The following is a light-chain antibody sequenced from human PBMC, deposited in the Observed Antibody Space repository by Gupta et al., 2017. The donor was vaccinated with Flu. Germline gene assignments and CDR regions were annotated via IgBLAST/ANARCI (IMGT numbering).Light chain of an antibody. V-gene: IGLV3-19*01. CDR2: AKN. CDR1: SLRNSY. J-gene: IGLJ2*01. Sequence: SSELSQDTPVSAALGQPVMITCQGDSLRNSYASWYQQKPGQAPVLVSYAKNSRPSGIPDRFSASSSGTASSFTTTGAQAEDEADYYYYSQDSTDNHHVVFGGGTKLTGL. CDR3: YSQDSTDNHHVV.